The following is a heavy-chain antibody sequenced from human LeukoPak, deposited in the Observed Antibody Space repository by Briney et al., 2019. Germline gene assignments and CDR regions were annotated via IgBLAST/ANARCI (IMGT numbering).Heavy chain of an antibody. CDR1: GGSISSYY. D-gene: IGHD3-3*01. CDR2: IYYSGST. V-gene: IGHV4-59*01. J-gene: IGHJ2*01. Sequence: KPSETLSLTCTVSGGSISSYYWSWIRQPPGKGLEWIGYIYYSGSTNYNPSLKSRVTISVDTSKNQFSLKLSSVTAADTAVYYCASLPFFGYFDVWGRGTLVTVSS. CDR3: ASLPFFGYFDV.